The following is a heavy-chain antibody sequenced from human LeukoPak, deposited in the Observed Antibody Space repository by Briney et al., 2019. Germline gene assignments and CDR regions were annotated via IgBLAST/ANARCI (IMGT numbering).Heavy chain of an antibody. Sequence: SETLSLTCTVSGGSISSYYWSWIRQPPGKGLEWIGNIYYSGSTNYNPSLKSRVTISVDTSKNQFSLKLSSVTAADTAVYYCARAPGPMVRGVPSGFDPWGQGTLVTVSS. CDR3: ARAPGPMVRGVPSGFDP. D-gene: IGHD3-10*01. CDR1: GGSISSYY. J-gene: IGHJ5*02. CDR2: IYYSGST. V-gene: IGHV4-59*01.